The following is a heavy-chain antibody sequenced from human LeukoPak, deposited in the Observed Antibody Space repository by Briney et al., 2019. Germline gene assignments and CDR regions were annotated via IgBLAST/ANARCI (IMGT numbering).Heavy chain of an antibody. CDR2: ISYDGSNK. CDR3: AKAGCRDYDILTGYYVLRSLVYMDV. V-gene: IGHV3-30*18. J-gene: IGHJ6*03. CDR1: GFTFSSYG. D-gene: IGHD3-9*01. Sequence: PGGSLRLSCAASGFTFSSYGMHWVRQAPGKGLEWVAVISYDGSNKYYADSVKGRFTISRDNSKNTLYLQMNSLRAEDTAVYYCAKAGCRDYDILTGYYVLRSLVYMDVWGKGTTVTISS.